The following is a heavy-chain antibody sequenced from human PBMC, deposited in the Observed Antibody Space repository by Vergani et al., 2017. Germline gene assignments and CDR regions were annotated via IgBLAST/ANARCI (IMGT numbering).Heavy chain of an antibody. D-gene: IGHD6-19*01. Sequence: QVQLVESGGGVVQPGRSLRLSCAASGFTFSRFGMHWVRQTPGKGLEWVAMISQDGSLKGHVDSVRGRFTISRDISKNTLFLHMNSLRPEDTAVYYCAKVGRSEVAGTFGAFDIWGQGTMVTVSS. CDR2: ISQDGSLK. CDR3: AKVGRSEVAGTFGAFDI. J-gene: IGHJ3*02. CDR1: GFTFSRFG. V-gene: IGHV3-30*18.